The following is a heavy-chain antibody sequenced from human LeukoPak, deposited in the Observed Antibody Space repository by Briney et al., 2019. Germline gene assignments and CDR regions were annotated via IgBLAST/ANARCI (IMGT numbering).Heavy chain of an antibody. CDR2: IYYSTST. CDR3: ARHQCSGTRCYNFYFYGMDV. V-gene: IGHV4-39*01. CDR1: GGSITSSIDY. J-gene: IGHJ6*02. Sequence: SETLSLTCTVSGGSITSSIDYWGGVRQPPGKGLEGIATIYYSTSTQYNPSLKSRVTMSVDTSKNQFSLKLSSMTAADTAVYYCARHQCSGTRCYNFYFYGMDVWGQGTTVTVSS. D-gene: IGHD2-2*02.